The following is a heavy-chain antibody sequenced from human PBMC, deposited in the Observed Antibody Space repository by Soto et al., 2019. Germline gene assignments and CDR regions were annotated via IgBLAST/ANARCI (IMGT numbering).Heavy chain of an antibody. CDR1: GYTFTSYY. J-gene: IGHJ4*02. D-gene: IGHD3-3*01. CDR2: INPSGGST. Sequence: ASVKVSCKASGYTFTSYYIHWVRQAPGQGLEWMGIINPSGGSTTYAQKFQGRVTMTRDTSTSTVYMELSSLRSEDTAVYYCAKPRDGVVDYFDYWGQGSLVTVSS. V-gene: IGHV1-46*01. CDR3: AKPRDGVVDYFDY.